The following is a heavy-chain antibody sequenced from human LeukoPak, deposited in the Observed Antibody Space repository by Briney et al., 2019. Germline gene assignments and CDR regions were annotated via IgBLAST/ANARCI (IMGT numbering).Heavy chain of an antibody. CDR2: IYYSGST. V-gene: IGHV4-39*07. D-gene: IGHD2-2*01. CDR1: GGSISSSSYY. Sequence: SETLSLTCTVSGGSISSSSYYWGWIRQPPGKGLEWIGSIYYSGSTYYNPSLKSRVTISVDTSKNQFSLKLSSVAAADTAVYYCARVVVPAARRRPDWFDPWGQGTLVTVSS. CDR3: ARVVVPAARRRPDWFDP. J-gene: IGHJ5*02.